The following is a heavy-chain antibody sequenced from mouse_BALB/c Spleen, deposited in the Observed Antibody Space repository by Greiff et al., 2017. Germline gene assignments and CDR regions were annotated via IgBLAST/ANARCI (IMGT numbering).Heavy chain of an antibody. CDR2: ISYDGSN. J-gene: IGHJ2*01. D-gene: IGHD1-1*01. CDR1: GYSITSVYY. V-gene: IGHV3-6*02. CDR3: AIITTVVAPFDY. Sequence: EVKLQESGPGLVKPSQSLSLTCSVTGYSITSVYYWNWIRQFPGNKLEWMGYISYDGSNNYNPSLKNRISITRDTSKNQFFLKLNSVTTEDTATYYCAIITTVVAPFDYWGQGTTLTVSS.